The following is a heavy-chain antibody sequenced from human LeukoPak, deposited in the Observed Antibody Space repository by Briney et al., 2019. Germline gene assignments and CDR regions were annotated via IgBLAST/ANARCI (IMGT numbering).Heavy chain of an antibody. J-gene: IGHJ5*02. CDR2: IYYSGST. V-gene: IGHV4-30-4*08. CDR3: ASLLRGRRFDP. CDR1: GGSIGSGDYY. D-gene: IGHD3-16*01. Sequence: SETLSLTCTVSGGSIGSGDYYWSWIRQPPGKGLEWIGYIYYSGSTYYNPSLKSRVTISVDTSKNQFSLKLSSVTAADTAVYYCASLLRGRRFDPWGQGTLVTVSS.